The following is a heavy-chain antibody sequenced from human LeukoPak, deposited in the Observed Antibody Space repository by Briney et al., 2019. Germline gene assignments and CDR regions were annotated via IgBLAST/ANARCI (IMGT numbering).Heavy chain of an antibody. Sequence: GGSLRLSCAASGFTSSSYAMSWVRQAPGKGLEWVGRIKSKTDGGTTDYAAPVKGRFTISRDDSKDTLFLQMNSLKTEDTAVYYCSREDQRYSWGQGTLVTVSS. CDR2: IKSKTDGGTT. CDR1: GFTSSSYA. D-gene: IGHD1-1*01. J-gene: IGHJ4*02. CDR3: SREDQRYS. V-gene: IGHV3-15*01.